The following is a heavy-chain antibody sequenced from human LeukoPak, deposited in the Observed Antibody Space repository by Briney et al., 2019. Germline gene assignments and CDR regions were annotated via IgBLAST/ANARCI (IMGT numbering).Heavy chain of an antibody. V-gene: IGHV4-59*01. Sequence: SETLSLTCTVSGDSIGSYYWSWIRQSPGKGLEWIAYIHYSGSTNYNPSLKSRLTISVDTSKDLFSLKLNSVTTADTAVYYCAAAGAYNYRLAYWGQGTLVTVSS. CDR2: IHYSGST. J-gene: IGHJ4*02. CDR1: GDSIGSYY. CDR3: AAAGAYNYRLAY. D-gene: IGHD5-24*01.